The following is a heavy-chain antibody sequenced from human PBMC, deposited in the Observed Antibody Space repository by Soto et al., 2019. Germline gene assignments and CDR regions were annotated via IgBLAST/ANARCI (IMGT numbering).Heavy chain of an antibody. D-gene: IGHD3-22*01. CDR1: GFTFSDYY. J-gene: IGHJ1*01. CDR2: ISSSSSYT. CDR3: ARDSGRGYYDSSPWDFQH. V-gene: IGHV3-11*06. Sequence: GGSLRLSCAASGFTFSDYYMSWIRQAPGKGLEWVSYISSSSSYTNYADSVKGRFTISRDNAKNSLYLQMNSLRAEDTAVYYCARDSGRGYYDSSPWDFQHWGQGTLVTVSS.